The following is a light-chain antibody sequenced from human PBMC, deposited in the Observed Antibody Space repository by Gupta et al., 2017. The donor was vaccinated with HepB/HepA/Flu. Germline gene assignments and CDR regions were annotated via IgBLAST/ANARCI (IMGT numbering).Light chain of an antibody. CDR3: SSYTSSSTLVI. J-gene: IGLJ2*01. V-gene: IGLV2-14*03. Sequence: QSALTQPASVPGSPGQSITISCTGTSSDVGGYNYVSWYQQHPGKAPKLMIYDVSNRHSGVSNRFSGSKSGNTASLTISGLQAEDEAQYDGSSYTSSSTLVIFGGGTKLTVL. CDR2: DVS. CDR1: SSDVGGYNY.